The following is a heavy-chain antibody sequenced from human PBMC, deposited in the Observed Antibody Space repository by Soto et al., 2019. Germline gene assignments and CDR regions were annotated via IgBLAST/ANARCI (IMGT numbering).Heavy chain of an antibody. CDR2: INAGNGNT. V-gene: IGHV1-3*01. CDR1: GYTFTGYA. CDR3: ARAVAVPADFDY. J-gene: IGHJ4*02. Sequence: ASVKVSCKASGYTFTGYAMHWVRQAPGQRLEWMGWINAGNGNTKYSQKFQGRVTISRDTSASTAYMELSSLGFEDTAVYYCARAVAVPADFDYWGQGTLVTVSS. D-gene: IGHD6-19*01.